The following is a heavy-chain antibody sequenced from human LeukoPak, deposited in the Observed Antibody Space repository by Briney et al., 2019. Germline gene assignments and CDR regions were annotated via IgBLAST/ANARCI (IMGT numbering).Heavy chain of an antibody. CDR3: SRNADHDW. V-gene: IGHV3-15*01. D-gene: IGHD1-14*01. Sequence: GGSLRLSCAASGFTFSEAWMNWVRQTPGKRLEWIARIKRQSEGWTKDYAAPVKGRFTISRDDSKSTVYLQMNSLEIEDTAVYCCSRNADHDWWGQGTLVTVSS. CDR2: IKRQSEGWTK. CDR1: GFTFSEAW. J-gene: IGHJ4*02.